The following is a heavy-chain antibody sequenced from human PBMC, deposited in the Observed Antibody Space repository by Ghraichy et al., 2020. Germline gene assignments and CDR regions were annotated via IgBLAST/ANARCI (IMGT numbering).Heavy chain of an antibody. Sequence: LSLTRAASGFTVSAYWMSWVRQAPGKGLEWVASIKQDGSDQYYVDSVMGRFIISRDTANNSLYLQMNSLRAGDTALYYCVGISGWAGLMDVWGQGTTVTVSS. CDR1: GFTVSAYW. V-gene: IGHV3-7*03. D-gene: IGHD6-19*01. J-gene: IGHJ6*02. CDR2: IKQDGSDQ. CDR3: VGISGWAGLMDV.